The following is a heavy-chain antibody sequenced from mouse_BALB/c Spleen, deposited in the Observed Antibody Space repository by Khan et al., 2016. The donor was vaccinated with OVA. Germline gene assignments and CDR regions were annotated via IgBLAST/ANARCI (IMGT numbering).Heavy chain of an antibody. Sequence: QVRLQQSGAELVKPGASVKLSCKASGYTFTSYYIYWVKQRPGQGLEWIGGINPSNGGTSFNEKFEGKATLTVDKSSSTAFMQVSSLTSEDSAVYYCTRSGWAAFAYWGQGTLVTVSA. CDR3: TRSGWAAFAY. D-gene: IGHD1-1*02. CDR1: GYTFTSYY. J-gene: IGHJ3*01. CDR2: INPSNGGT. V-gene: IGHV1S81*02.